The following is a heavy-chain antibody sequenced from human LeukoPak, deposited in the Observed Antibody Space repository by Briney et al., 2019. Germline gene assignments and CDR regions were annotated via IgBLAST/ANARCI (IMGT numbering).Heavy chain of an antibody. D-gene: IGHD4-17*01. CDR1: GGSISSYY. V-gene: IGHV4-59*01. CDR3: ARDDYGDPTYYYGMDV. J-gene: IGHJ6*02. Sequence: PSETLSLTCTVPGGSISSYYWSWIRQPPGKGLEWIGYIYYSGSTNYNPSLKSRVTISVDTSKNQFSLKLSSVTAADTAVYYCARDDYGDPTYYYGMDVWGQGTTVTVSS. CDR2: IYYSGST.